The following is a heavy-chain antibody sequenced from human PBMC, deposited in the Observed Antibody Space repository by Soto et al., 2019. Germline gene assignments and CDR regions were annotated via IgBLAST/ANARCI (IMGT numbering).Heavy chain of an antibody. CDR1: GGSFSAYY. V-gene: IGHV4-34*12. J-gene: IGHJ6*04. CDR3: ARYWRGFLDWRRSGGYYGMDV. CDR2: IIHSAST. Sequence: SETLSLTCAVYGGSFSAYYWTWIPQPPGKGLEGIGEIIHSASTTYNASLKSRVTISVHTSPNELSLYCRSVIAAHTAVYYCARYWRGFLDWRRSGGYYGMDVWGKGTTVTAS. D-gene: IGHD3-3*01.